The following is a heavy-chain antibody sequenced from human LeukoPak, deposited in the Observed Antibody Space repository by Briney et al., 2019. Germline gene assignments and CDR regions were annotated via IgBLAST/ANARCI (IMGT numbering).Heavy chain of an antibody. V-gene: IGHV4-4*07. CDR1: GGSISSYY. CDR2: IYTSGST. D-gene: IGHD1-26*01. CDR3: ARENSGSYREFDY. J-gene: IGHJ4*02. Sequence: TSETLSLTCTVSGGSISSYYWSWIRQPAGKGLEWIGRIYTSGSTNYNASLKSRVSMSVDTSKNQFSLKLSSVTAADTAVFYCARENSGSYREFDYWGQGTLATVSS.